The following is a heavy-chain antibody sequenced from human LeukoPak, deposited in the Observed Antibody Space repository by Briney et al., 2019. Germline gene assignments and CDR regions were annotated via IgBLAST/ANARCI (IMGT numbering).Heavy chain of an antibody. D-gene: IGHD3-22*01. CDR1: GGSISSYY. CDR3: ARGVSYYDSSGYYNEYFQH. Sequence: SETLSLTCTVSGGSISSYYWSWIRQPPGKGLEWIGYIYYSGSTNYNPSLKSRVTISVDTSKNQFSLKLSSVTAADTAVYYCARGVSYYDSSGYYNEYFQHGGQGTLVTVS. J-gene: IGHJ1*01. CDR2: IYYSGST. V-gene: IGHV4-59*08.